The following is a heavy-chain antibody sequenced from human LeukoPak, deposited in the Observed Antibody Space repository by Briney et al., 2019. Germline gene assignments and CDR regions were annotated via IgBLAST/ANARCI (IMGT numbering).Heavy chain of an antibody. CDR3: ARVVGAAALSYFDY. J-gene: IGHJ4*02. Sequence: PGGSLRLSCAASGFTFSSYSMNWVRQAPGKGLEWVSSISSSSSYIYYADSVKGRFTISRDNAKNSLYLQMNSLRAEDTAVYYCARVVGAAALSYFDYWGQGTLVTVSS. V-gene: IGHV3-21*01. CDR2: ISSSSSYI. CDR1: GFTFSSYS. D-gene: IGHD6-13*01.